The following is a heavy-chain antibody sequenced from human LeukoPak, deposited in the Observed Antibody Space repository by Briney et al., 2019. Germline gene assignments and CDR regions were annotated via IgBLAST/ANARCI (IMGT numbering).Heavy chain of an antibody. Sequence: GGSLRLSCAASGFTFSSYAMSWVRQAPGKGLEWVSAISGSGGSTYYADSVKGRFTISRDNSKNTLYLQMNSLRAEDTAVYHCANSIVDTAMIDYYYYYGMDVWGQETTVTVSS. V-gene: IGHV3-23*01. CDR2: ISGSGGST. D-gene: IGHD5-18*01. CDR3: ANSIVDTAMIDYYYYYGMDV. CDR1: GFTFSSYA. J-gene: IGHJ6*02.